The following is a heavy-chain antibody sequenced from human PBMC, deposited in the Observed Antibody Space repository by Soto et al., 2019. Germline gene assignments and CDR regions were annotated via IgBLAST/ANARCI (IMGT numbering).Heavy chain of an antibody. J-gene: IGHJ4*02. CDR1: GFTVSSNY. CDR3: ARQVFDDFDY. CDR2: IYSGGST. V-gene: IGHV3-53*01. D-gene: IGHD3-3*01. Sequence: GGSLRLSCAASGFTVSSNYMSLVRQAPGKGLEWVSVIYSGGSTYYADSVKGRFTISRDNSKNTLYLQMNSLRAEDTAVYYCARQVFDDFDYWGQGTLVTVSS.